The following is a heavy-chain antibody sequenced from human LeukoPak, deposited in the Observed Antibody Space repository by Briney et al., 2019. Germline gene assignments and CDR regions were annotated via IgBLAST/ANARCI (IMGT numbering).Heavy chain of an antibody. CDR1: GFTFSSYS. J-gene: IGHJ5*02. CDR2: IKSKTEGGTA. CDR3: TTYKSYSDA. D-gene: IGHD1-1*01. Sequence: GGSLRLSCAASGFTFSSYSMNWVRQAPGKGLEWVGRIKSKTEGGTADYAAPVKGRFTISRDDSKNTMYLQMDNLRTEDTAVYYCTTYKSYSDAWGQGTLVIVSS. V-gene: IGHV3-15*01.